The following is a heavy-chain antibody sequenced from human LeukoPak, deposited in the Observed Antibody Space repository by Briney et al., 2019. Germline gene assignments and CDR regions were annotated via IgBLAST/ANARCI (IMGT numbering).Heavy chain of an antibody. V-gene: IGHV4-61*02. J-gene: IGHJ5*02. CDR1: GGSISSGSYY. CDR3: AGAGDRCSSTSCYSWFDP. Sequence: PSETLSLTCTVSGGSISSGSYYWSWIRQPAGKGLEWIGRIYTSGSTNYNPSLKSRVTISVDTSKNQFSLKLSSVTAADTAVYYCAGAGDRCSSTSCYSWFDPWGQGTLVTVSS. D-gene: IGHD2-2*01. CDR2: IYTSGST.